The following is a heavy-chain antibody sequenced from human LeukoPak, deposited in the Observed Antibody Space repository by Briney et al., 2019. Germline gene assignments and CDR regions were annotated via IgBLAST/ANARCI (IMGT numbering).Heavy chain of an antibody. CDR2: IRYDGSNK. J-gene: IGHJ4*02. D-gene: IGHD6-19*01. CDR1: GFTFSRYG. V-gene: IGHV3-30*02. Sequence: GGSLRLSCAASGFTFSRYGMHLVRQAPGKGMKWAAFIRYDGSNKYYADSVKGRFTISRDNSKNTLYLQMNSLRAEDKAVYYCAKDRQWLGSFDYWGQGTLVTVSS. CDR3: AKDRQWLGSFDY.